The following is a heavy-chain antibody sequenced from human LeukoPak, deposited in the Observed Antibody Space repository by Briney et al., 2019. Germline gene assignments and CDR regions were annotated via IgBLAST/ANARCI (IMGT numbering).Heavy chain of an antibody. CDR3: ARDGRVAVAGTTY. J-gene: IGHJ4*02. CDR2: IKQDGSEK. Sequence: GGSLRLSCAGSGFIFSSYWMSWVRQAPGKGLEWVANIKQDGSEKYYVDSVKGRFTISRDNAKNSLYLQMNSLRAEDTAVYYCARDGRVAVAGTTYWGQGTLVTVSS. CDR1: GFIFSSYW. V-gene: IGHV3-7*01. D-gene: IGHD6-19*01.